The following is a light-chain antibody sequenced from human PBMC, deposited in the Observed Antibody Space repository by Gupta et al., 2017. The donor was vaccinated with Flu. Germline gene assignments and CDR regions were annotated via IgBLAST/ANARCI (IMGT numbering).Light chain of an antibody. V-gene: IGKV3-20*01. Sequence: EIVLTQSPGTLSLSPGERATLSCRASQSVSNYLAWYQQKPGQAPRLLISGASSRATGIPDRFSGSGSGTDFALTISRLEPEDFAVYYCQQYGTSPTFGQGTKLEIK. J-gene: IGKJ2*01. CDR2: GAS. CDR3: QQYGTSPT. CDR1: QSVSNY.